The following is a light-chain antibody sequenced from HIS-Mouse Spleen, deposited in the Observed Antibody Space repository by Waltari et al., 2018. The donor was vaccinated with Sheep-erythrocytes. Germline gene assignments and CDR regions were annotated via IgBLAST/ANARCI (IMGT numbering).Light chain of an antibody. V-gene: IGLV2-11*01. CDR3: CSYAGSYTWV. J-gene: IGLJ3*02. CDR1: SSDVGGYNY. Sequence: HSALTQPRSVSGSPGQSVTISCTVTSSDVGGYNYVSWYQQHPGKAPKLMIYDVSKRPSGVPGRFAGAKSGNTASLAMSGRQAEDEADYYCCSYAGSYTWVFGGGTKLTVL. CDR2: DVS.